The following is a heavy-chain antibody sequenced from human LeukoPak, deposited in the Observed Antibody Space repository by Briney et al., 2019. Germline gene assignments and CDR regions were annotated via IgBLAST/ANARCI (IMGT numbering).Heavy chain of an antibody. J-gene: IGHJ4*02. V-gene: IGHV3-9*01. Sequence: GGSLRLSCAASGFRFDDYAMHWVRQAPGKGLEWVSGISWNSGSIGYADSVKGRFTISRDNAKNSLYLQMNSLRAEDTALYYCAKDRGPIRRYYFDYWGQGTLVTVSS. CDR2: ISWNSGSI. CDR1: GFRFDDYA. D-gene: IGHD3-10*01. CDR3: AKDRGPIRRYYFDY.